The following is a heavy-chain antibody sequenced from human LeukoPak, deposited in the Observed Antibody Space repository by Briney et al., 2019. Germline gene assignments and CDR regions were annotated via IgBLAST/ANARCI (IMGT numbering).Heavy chain of an antibody. CDR1: GYSFSKYW. CDR2: IYPGDSDT. V-gene: IGHV5-51*01. Sequence: GESLQISFQGSGYSFSKYWIGWVRPMPGKGLEWMGIIYPGDSDTRYSPSFQGQVTISADKSISTAYLQWSSLKASDTAMYYCARRAAMAGALNIWGQGTMVTVSS. J-gene: IGHJ3*02. CDR3: ARRAAMAGALNI. D-gene: IGHD6-19*01.